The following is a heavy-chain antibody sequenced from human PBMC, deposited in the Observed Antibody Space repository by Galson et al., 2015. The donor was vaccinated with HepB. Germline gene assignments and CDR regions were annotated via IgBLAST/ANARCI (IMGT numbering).Heavy chain of an antibody. Sequence: SLRLSCAASGFTFNRYWMHWVRQAPGKGLVWVSRLNSDGSSATYADSVKGRFTISRDNAKNTLYLQMNSLRAGDTAVYYCAREAPSTYESSGYPYFDYWGQGTLVTASS. CDR3: AREAPSTYESSGYPYFDY. D-gene: IGHD3-22*01. CDR2: LNSDGSSA. CDR1: GFTFNRYW. V-gene: IGHV3-74*01. J-gene: IGHJ4*02.